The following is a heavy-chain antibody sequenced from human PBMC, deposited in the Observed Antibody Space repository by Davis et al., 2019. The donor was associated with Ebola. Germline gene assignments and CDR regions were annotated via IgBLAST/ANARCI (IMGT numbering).Heavy chain of an antibody. V-gene: IGHV4-30-2*01. Sequence: SETLSLTCAVSGGSISSGGYSWSWIRQPPGKGLEWIGYIYHSGSTYYNPSLKSRVTISVDRSKNQFSLKLSSVTAADTAVYYCARGKIVVVPAAIHNWFDPWGQGTLVTVSS. J-gene: IGHJ5*02. CDR3: ARGKIVVVPAAIHNWFDP. CDR1: GGSISSGGYS. D-gene: IGHD2-2*02. CDR2: IYHSGST.